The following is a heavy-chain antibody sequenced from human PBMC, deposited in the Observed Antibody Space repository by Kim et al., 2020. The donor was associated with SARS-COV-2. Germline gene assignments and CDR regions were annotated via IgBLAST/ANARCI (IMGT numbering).Heavy chain of an antibody. Sequence: GGSLRLSCAASGFTFSISAMSWVRQAPGKGLEWVSSIGGSGENTYYVDSVKGRFTFSRDNSKNTLYLQMNSVRAEDTAVYYCAKGGRTSGPFAYWGQGTLVTVSS. CDR2: IGGSGENT. J-gene: IGHJ4*02. CDR1: GFTFSISA. CDR3: AKGGRTSGPFAY. V-gene: IGHV3-23*01. D-gene: IGHD3-10*01.